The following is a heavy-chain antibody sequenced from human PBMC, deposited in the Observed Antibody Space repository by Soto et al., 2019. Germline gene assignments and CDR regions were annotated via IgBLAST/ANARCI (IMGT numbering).Heavy chain of an antibody. V-gene: IGHV1-8*01. J-gene: IGHJ4*02. CDR3: ARSHCSSTSCYSLPLDY. CDR2: MNPNSGNT. CDR1: GYTFTSYD. Sequence: QVQLVQSGAEVKKPGASVKVSCKASGYTFTSYDINWVRQATGQGLEWMGWMNPNSGNTGYAQKFQGRVTMTRNTSISTADMELSSLRSEDTAVYYCARSHCSSTSCYSLPLDYWGQGTLVTVSS. D-gene: IGHD2-2*01.